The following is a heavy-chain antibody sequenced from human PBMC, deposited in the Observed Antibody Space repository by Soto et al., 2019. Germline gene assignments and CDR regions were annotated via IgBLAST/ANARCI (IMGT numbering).Heavy chain of an antibody. CDR3: ARGAYYYGSGSYYNPLYFDY. D-gene: IGHD3-10*01. Sequence: PSETLSLTCAVYGGSFSGYYWRWIRQPPGKGLEWIGEINHSGSTNYNPSLKSRVTISVDTSKNQFSLKLSSVTAADTAVYYCARGAYYYGSGSYYNPLYFDYWGQGTLVTVSS. V-gene: IGHV4-34*01. J-gene: IGHJ4*02. CDR1: GGSFSGYY. CDR2: INHSGST.